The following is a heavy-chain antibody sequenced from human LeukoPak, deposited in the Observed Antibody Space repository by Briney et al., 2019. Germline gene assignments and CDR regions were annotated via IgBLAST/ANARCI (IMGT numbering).Heavy chain of an antibody. CDR1: GDTFTAYY. Sequence: GASVKVSCKASGDTFTAYYMHWVRQAPGQGLEWMGWITPNSGGTNYAQKFRGRVTMTRDTSISTAYMELSRLRSHDTAVYYCARGAHYHDSSEGYDYWGQGTLVAVSS. V-gene: IGHV1-2*02. J-gene: IGHJ4*02. D-gene: IGHD3-22*01. CDR2: ITPNSGGT. CDR3: ARGAHYHDSSEGYDY.